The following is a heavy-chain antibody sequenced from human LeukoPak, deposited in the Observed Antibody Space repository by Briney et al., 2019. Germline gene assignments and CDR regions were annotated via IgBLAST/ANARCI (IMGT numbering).Heavy chain of an antibody. V-gene: IGHV3-74*01. CDR3: ARPTKEGSSWYWWFDP. D-gene: IGHD6-13*01. Sequence: GGSLRLSCAASGFTFSSYWMHWVRQAPGKGLVWVSRNGSSTSYADSVKGRFTISRDNAKNTLYLQMNSLRAEDTAVYYCARPTKEGSSWYWWFDPWGQETLVTVSS. CDR2: NGSST. CDR1: GFTFSSYW. J-gene: IGHJ5*02.